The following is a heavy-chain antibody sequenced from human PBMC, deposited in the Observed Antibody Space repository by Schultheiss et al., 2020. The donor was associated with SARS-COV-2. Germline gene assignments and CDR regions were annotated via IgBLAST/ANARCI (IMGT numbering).Heavy chain of an antibody. CDR3: AKDEGWGTMIPFDY. D-gene: IGHD3-22*01. J-gene: IGHJ4*02. Sequence: GSLRLSCAASGFTFSSYGMHWVRQAPGKGLEWVAVISYDGSNKYYADSVKGRFTISRDNSKNTLYLQMNSLRAEDTAVYYCAKDEGWGTMIPFDYWGQGTLVTVSS. CDR1: GFTFSSYG. CDR2: ISYDGSNK. V-gene: IGHV3-30*18.